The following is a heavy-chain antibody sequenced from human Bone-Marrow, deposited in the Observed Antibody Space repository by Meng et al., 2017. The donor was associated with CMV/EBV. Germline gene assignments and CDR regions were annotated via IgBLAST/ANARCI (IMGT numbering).Heavy chain of an antibody. J-gene: IGHJ4*02. CDR1: GASITSGGYY. V-gene: IGHV4-31*02. D-gene: IGHD1-26*01. Sequence: GSGASITSGGYYWSWIRQHPGKGLEWIGYIYYNGSTYYNPSLKSRVTISADTSNNQFSLKLNSVTAADAAMYHCARDGDDGSYYGYWGQGILVTVSS. CDR2: IYYNGST. CDR3: ARDGDDGSYYGY.